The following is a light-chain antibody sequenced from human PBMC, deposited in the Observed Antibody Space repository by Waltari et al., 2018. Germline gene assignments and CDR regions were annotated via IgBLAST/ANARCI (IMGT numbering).Light chain of an antibody. J-gene: IGLJ3*02. V-gene: IGLV1-47*01. Sequence: QSVLTPPPSASGTPGQRVTISGSGSSSNIERNSVYLYQQFPGTAPKVLMFKNNTRPSGVSDRFSASKSGASASLAISGLRSDDEADYYCGTWDDSLSRPVFGGGTKLTVL. CDR3: GTWDDSLSRPV. CDR1: SSNIERNS. CDR2: KNN.